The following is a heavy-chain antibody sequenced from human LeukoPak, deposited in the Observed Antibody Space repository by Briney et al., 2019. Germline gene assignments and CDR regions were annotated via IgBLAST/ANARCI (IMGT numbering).Heavy chain of an antibody. Sequence: GASVKVSCKASGGTFSSYAISWVRQAPGQGLEWMGIINPSGGSTSYAQKFQGRVTMTRDTSTSTVYMELSSLRSEDTAVYYCARARDYGGNFIPFVSYYFDYWGQGTLVTVSS. V-gene: IGHV1-46*01. CDR3: ARARDYGGNFIPFVSYYFDY. CDR1: GGTFSSYA. CDR2: INPSGGST. J-gene: IGHJ4*02. D-gene: IGHD4-23*01.